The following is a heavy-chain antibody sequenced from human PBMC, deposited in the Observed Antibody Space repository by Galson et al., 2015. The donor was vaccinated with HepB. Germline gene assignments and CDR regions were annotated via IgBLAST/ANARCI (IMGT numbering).Heavy chain of an antibody. Sequence: SLRLSCAASGFTFSSHSMIWVRQAPGKGLEWLSYISGSSVSIYYADSVKGRFTISRDNDQNSLYLQMDSLRVEDTAVYYCARVYCTGGSCYGTGFDYWGQGILVTVSS. CDR1: GFTFSSHS. CDR3: ARVYCTGGSCYGTGFDY. V-gene: IGHV3-48*01. D-gene: IGHD2-8*02. J-gene: IGHJ4*02. CDR2: ISGSSVSI.